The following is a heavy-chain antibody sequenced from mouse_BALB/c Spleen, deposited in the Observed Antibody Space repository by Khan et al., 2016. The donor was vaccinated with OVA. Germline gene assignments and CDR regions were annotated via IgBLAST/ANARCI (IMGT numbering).Heavy chain of an antibody. J-gene: IGHJ2*01. Sequence: EVLLQESGAGLVKPCQSRSLTCTVTGYSFTSDYAWKWRRQFAGGQLGLVYYIGYSGTTSYNPSLKSRFTITRDTPKNNFFLQLKSVTTEYTATSYCARSNMANWGQGTTLTVSS. CDR2: IGYSGTT. CDR3: ARSNMAN. CDR1: GYSFTSDYA. V-gene: IGHV3-2*02.